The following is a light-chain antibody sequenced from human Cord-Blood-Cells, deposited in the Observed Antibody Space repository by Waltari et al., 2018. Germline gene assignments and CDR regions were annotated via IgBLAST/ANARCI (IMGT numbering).Light chain of an antibody. CDR1: QSVSSSY. Sequence: EIVLTQSPGTLSLSPGERATLSCRASQSVSSSYLAGYQQKPGQAPRLLIYGASSRATGIPDRFSGSGSGTDFTLTISRLEPEDFAVYYCQQYGSSPRGYTFGQGTKLEIK. CDR2: GAS. J-gene: IGKJ2*01. V-gene: IGKV3-20*01. CDR3: QQYGSSPRGYT.